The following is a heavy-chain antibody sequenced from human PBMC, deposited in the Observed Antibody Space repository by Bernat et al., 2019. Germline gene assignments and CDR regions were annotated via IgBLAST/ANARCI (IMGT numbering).Heavy chain of an antibody. CDR2: ISSSSSYI. CDR3: VRDGYNWDAFDI. Sequence: EVQLVESGGGLVKPGGSLRLSCAASGFTFSSYSMNWVRQAPGKGLEWVSSISSSSSYIYYADSVKGRFTISRDNAKNSLYLQMNSLRAEDTAVYYCVRDGYNWDAFDIWGQGTMVTVSS. V-gene: IGHV3-21*01. J-gene: IGHJ3*02. CDR1: GFTFSSYS. D-gene: IGHD5-24*01.